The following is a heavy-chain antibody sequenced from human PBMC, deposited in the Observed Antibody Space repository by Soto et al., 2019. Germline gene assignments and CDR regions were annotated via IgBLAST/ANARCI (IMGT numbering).Heavy chain of an antibody. V-gene: IGHV4-39*01. J-gene: IGHJ4*02. D-gene: IGHD5-18*01. CDR1: GGSISSSSYY. CDR2: IYYSGST. CDR3: ARHIGYGRSTDY. Sequence: QLQLQESGPGLVKPSETLSLTCTVSGGSISSSSYYWGWIRQPPGKGLEWIGSIYYSGSTYYNPSLKSRVTISVDTSKNQFSLKLSSVTAADTAVYYCARHIGYGRSTDYWGQGTLVTVSS.